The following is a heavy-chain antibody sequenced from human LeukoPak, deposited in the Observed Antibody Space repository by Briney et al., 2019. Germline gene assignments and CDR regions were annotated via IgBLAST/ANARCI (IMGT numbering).Heavy chain of an antibody. Sequence: ASVKVSCKVSGYTLTELSMHWVRQAPGKGLEWMGGFDPEDGETIYAQKFQGRVTMTEDTSTDTAYMELSSLRSEDTAVYYCARDSGTGGSYYGSFDYWGQGTLVTVSS. CDR3: ARDSGTGGSYYGSFDY. CDR2: FDPEDGET. D-gene: IGHD1-26*01. J-gene: IGHJ4*02. V-gene: IGHV1-24*01. CDR1: GYTLTELS.